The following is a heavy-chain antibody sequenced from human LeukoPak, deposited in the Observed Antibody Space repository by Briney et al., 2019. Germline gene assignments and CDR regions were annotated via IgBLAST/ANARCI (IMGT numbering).Heavy chain of an antibody. Sequence: PSETLSLTCTVSGGSISSYYWSWIRQPAGKGLEWIGRIYTSGSTNYNPSLKSRVTMSVDTSKNQISLKLSSVTAADTAVYYCARVGEDFDWLLYFDYWGQGTLVTVSS. CDR3: ARVGEDFDWLLYFDY. V-gene: IGHV4-4*07. D-gene: IGHD3-9*01. CDR1: GGSISSYY. CDR2: IYTSGST. J-gene: IGHJ4*02.